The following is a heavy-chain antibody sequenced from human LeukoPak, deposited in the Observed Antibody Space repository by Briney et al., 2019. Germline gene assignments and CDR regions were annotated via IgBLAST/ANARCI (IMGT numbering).Heavy chain of an antibody. D-gene: IGHD6-19*01. CDR1: GFTFNYAW. V-gene: IGHV3-15*04. J-gene: IGHJ2*01. CDR2: TVSEIDGGTT. CDR3: AKANGWYGRGYFDL. Sequence: GGSLRPSCAASGFTFNYAWMSWVRQVPGKGLEWVGQTVSEIDGGTTDYAAPVKGRFTISRDDSKSTLYLQMNSLKIEDTAVYYCAKANGWYGRGYFDLWGRGTLVSVSS.